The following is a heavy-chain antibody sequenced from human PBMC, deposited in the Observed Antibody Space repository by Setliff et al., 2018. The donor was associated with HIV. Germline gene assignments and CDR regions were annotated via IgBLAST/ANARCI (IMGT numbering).Heavy chain of an antibody. V-gene: IGHV4-39*01. Sequence: TLSLTCTVSGGSISSSSYYWGWIRQPPGKGLEWIGSIYYSGSTYYKPSLKSRVTISVDTSNNQFSLRLSSVTAADTAVYYCARRGDMVRGSTFDIWSQGTMVTVSS. CDR1: GGSISSSSYY. D-gene: IGHD3-10*01. CDR3: ARRGDMVRGSTFDI. J-gene: IGHJ3*02. CDR2: IYYSGST.